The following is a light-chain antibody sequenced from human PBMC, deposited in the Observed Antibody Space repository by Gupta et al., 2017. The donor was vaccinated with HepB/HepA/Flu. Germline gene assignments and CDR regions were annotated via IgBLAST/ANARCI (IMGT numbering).Light chain of an antibody. J-gene: IGKJ1*01. CDR3: LQYASSPQT. CDR2: GAS. Sequence: DIVLTQFPGTLCLSPGERATLSCRASQSVKSNYLAWYQQKLGQAPRVLIYGASSRATGIPDRFSGSGSGTEFTLTISRLEPEDLAVYYCLQYASSPQTFGQGTKVEIK. V-gene: IGKV3-20*01. CDR1: QSVKSNY.